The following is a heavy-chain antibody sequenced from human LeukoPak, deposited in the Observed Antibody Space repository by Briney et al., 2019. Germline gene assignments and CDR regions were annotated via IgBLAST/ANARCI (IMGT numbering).Heavy chain of an antibody. Sequence: SETLSLTCTVSGGSISPHYWTWIRQTPGKGLEWIGYVYYNGLTSYNASLRSRLNLSVDTARNQVSLKLTSVTVADTAVYYCTREVSTVTFDYWGQGTLVTVSS. CDR1: GGSISPHY. CDR2: VYYNGLT. V-gene: IGHV4-59*11. J-gene: IGHJ4*02. D-gene: IGHD4-17*01. CDR3: TREVSTVTFDY.